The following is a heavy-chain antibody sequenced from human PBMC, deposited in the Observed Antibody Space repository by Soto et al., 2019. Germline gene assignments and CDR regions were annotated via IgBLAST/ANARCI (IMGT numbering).Heavy chain of an antibody. J-gene: IGHJ6*02. Sequence: GGSLRLSCAASGFIFSNYGMHWVRQAPGKGLVWVSRINSDGSSASYADSVKGRFTISRDNAKNTLYLQMNSLRAEDTAVYYCARAVRSGSYPYYYYGMDVWGQGTTVTVSS. CDR2: INSDGSSA. CDR3: ARAVRSGSYPYYYYGMDV. V-gene: IGHV3-74*01. CDR1: GFIFSNYG. D-gene: IGHD3-10*01.